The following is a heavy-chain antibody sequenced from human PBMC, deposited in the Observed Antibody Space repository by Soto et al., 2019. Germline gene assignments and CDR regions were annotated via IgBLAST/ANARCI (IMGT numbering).Heavy chain of an antibody. CDR3: GRLVDYYGSGSYWFEP. CDR2: IYHSGDT. J-gene: IGHJ5*02. CDR1: GYPISSGYY. V-gene: IGHV4-38-2*01. D-gene: IGHD3-10*01. Sequence: ERLSLTCSVSGYPISSGYYWCWIRQPPGKRLEWIGTIYHSGDTYYNPSLKSRVTISVDTSKNQFSLKLNSVSAADTALYYCGRLVDYYGSGSYWFEPWGQGNRVTVYS.